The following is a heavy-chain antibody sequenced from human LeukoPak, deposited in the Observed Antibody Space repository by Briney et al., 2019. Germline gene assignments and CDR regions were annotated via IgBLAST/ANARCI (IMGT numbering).Heavy chain of an antibody. CDR1: GFTFSNAW. Sequence: GGSLRLSCAASGFTFSNAWMSWVRQAPGKGLEWVGRIKSKTDGGTTDYAAPVKGRFTISRDDSKNTLYLQMNSLKTEDTAVYYCTTDPYYDSSGYAYWGQGTLLTVSS. CDR2: IKSKTDGGTT. CDR3: TTDPYYDSSGYAY. J-gene: IGHJ4*02. D-gene: IGHD3-22*01. V-gene: IGHV3-15*01.